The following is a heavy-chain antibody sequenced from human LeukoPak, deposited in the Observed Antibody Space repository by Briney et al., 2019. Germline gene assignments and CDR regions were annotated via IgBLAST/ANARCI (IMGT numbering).Heavy chain of an antibody. CDR3: AREDDSRGFPY. D-gene: IGHD3-22*01. Sequence: GGSLRLSCAASGFTFSSYTMDWVRQAPGKGLEWISYISTDSTTIYYADSVKGRFTISRDSAKNSLYLQMNSLKDDDTAVYYCAREDDSRGFPYWGQGTLVTVSS. J-gene: IGHJ4*02. CDR2: ISTDSTTI. V-gene: IGHV3-48*02. CDR1: GFTFSSYT.